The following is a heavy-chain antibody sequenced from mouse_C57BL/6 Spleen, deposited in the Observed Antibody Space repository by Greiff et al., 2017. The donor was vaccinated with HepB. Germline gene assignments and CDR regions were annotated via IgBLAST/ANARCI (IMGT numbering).Heavy chain of an antibody. CDR3: ARDTAYYAMDY. CDR2: ISDGGSYT. V-gene: IGHV5-4*01. CDR1: GFTFSSYA. J-gene: IGHJ4*01. Sequence: EVKVEESGGGLVKPGGSLKLSCAASGFTFSSYAMSWVRQTPEKRLEWVATISDGGSYTYYPDNVKGRFTISRDNAKNNLYLQMSHLKSEDTAMYYCARDTAYYAMDYWGQGTSVTVSS.